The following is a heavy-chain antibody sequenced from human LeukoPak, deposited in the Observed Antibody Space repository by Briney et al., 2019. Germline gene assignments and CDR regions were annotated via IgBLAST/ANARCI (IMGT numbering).Heavy chain of an antibody. CDR1: GFTFSSYS. CDR2: ISSSSGTI. D-gene: IGHD3-10*01. J-gene: IGHJ4*02. CDR3: ARDPGDY. V-gene: IGHV3-48*02. Sequence: GGSLRLSCVASGFTFSSYSMNWVRQAPGRGLEWVSYISSSSGTIYYADSVKGRFTISRDNAKNSLYLQMNSLRDDDTAVYYCARDPGDYWGQGTLVTVSS.